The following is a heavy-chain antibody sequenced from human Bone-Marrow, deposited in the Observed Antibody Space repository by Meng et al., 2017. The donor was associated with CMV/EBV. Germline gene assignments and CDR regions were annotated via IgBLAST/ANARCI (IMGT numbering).Heavy chain of an antibody. Sequence: YTINWVRQAPGKGLEWLSCISSRNSYIYYADSVKGRFTISRDNAKNSLYLQMDSLRAEDTAVYYCPRGMMVDFGETGDSRVYYGVDVWGQGTTVTVSS. D-gene: IGHD3-10*01. CDR3: PRGMMVDFGETGDSRVYYGVDV. V-gene: IGHV3-21*01. CDR2: ISSRNSYI. CDR1: YT. J-gene: IGHJ6*02.